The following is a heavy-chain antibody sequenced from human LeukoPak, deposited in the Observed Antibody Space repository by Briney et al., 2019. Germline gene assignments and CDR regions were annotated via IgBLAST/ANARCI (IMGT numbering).Heavy chain of an antibody. Sequence: GGSLRLSCAASGFTFSTYAMSWVRQAPGKGLEWVSAISGGGDITYYADSVKGRFTISRDNSKNTLYLQMNSLRAEDTAVYYCAKDRWDGHNYWVYWGQGTLVTVSS. CDR1: GFTFSTYA. D-gene: IGHD5-24*01. CDR2: ISGGGDIT. V-gene: IGHV3-23*01. CDR3: AKDRWDGHNYWVY. J-gene: IGHJ4*02.